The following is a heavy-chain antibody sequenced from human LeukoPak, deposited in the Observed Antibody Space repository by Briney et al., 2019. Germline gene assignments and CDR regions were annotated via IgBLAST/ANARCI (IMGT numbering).Heavy chain of an antibody. CDR1: GFAVSSNY. J-gene: IGHJ6*02. D-gene: IGHD3-10*01. CDR3: AKGGGLWFGESPYGMDV. CDR2: ISGSGGST. Sequence: SGGSLRLSCAASGFAVSSNYMSWVRQAPGKGLEWVSVISGSGGSTYYADSVKGRFTISRDNSKNTLYLQMNSLRAEDTAVYYCAKGGGLWFGESPYGMDVWGQGTTVTVSS. V-gene: IGHV3-23*01.